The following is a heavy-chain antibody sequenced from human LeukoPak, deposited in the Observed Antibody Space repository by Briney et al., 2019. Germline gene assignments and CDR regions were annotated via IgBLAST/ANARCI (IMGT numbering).Heavy chain of an antibody. CDR1: GGSFSGFS. J-gene: IGHJ4*02. CDR2: INDIGST. D-gene: IGHD3-22*01. CDR3: ARTDYFDSSGYKYYFDY. Sequence: SETLSLTCAVYGGSFSGFSWTRLRQSPGKGLEWIGEINDIGSTTFNPSLKSRIAISVDTSMNQFSLKLSSVTAADTAVYYCARTDYFDSSGYKYYFDYWGPGTLVTVSS. V-gene: IGHV4-34*01.